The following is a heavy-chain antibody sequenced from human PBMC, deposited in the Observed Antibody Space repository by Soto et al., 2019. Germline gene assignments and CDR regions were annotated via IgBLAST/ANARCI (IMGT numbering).Heavy chain of an antibody. D-gene: IGHD3-3*01. CDR3: ARHPVTPPWSENYMDV. CDR1: GFTFDTYW. CDR2: IKEDGSEK. V-gene: IGHV3-7*01. Sequence: PGGSLRLSCEASGFTFDTYWMSWVRQVLGKGLEWVANIKEDGSEKRYVDSVKGRFTISRDNARNSLYLEMNSLRGDDTAVYYCARHPVTPPWSENYMDVWGKGTKVTVSS. J-gene: IGHJ6*03.